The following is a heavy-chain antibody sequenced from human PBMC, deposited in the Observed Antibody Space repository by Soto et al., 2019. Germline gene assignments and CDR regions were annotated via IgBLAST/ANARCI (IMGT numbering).Heavy chain of an antibody. CDR2: IYYSGST. J-gene: IGHJ3*02. D-gene: IGHD3-22*01. Sequence: SETLSLTCTLSGGSISSGGYYWSWIRQHPGKGLEWIGYIYYSGSTYYNPSLKSRVTISVDTSKNQFSLKLSSVTAADTAVYYCARVYYYDSSGPFDIWGQGTMVTVSS. CDR3: ARVYYYDSSGPFDI. V-gene: IGHV4-31*03. CDR1: GGSISSGGYY.